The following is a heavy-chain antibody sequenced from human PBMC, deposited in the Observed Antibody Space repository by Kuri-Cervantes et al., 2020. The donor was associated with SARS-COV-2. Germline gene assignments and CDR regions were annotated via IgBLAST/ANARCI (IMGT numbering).Heavy chain of an antibody. J-gene: IGHJ4*02. CDR2: ISWNSGSI. V-gene: IGHV3-9*01. Sequence: GGSLRLSCAASGFTFDDYAMHWVRQAPGKGLEWVSGISWNSGSIGYADSVKGRFTISRDNAKNSLYLQMNSLRAEDTAVYYCARGNIARAGGVDYWGQGTLVTVSS. CDR3: ARGNIARAGGVDY. D-gene: IGHD1/OR15-1a*01. CDR1: GFTFDDYA.